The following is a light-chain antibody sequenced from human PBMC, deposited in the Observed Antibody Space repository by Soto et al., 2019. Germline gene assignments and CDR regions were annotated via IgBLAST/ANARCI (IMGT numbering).Light chain of an antibody. CDR1: QAIYHY. V-gene: IGKV1-16*02. J-gene: IGKJ2*01. Sequence: DIHITHSPPSVSASVWDRVTITCRASQAIYHYLAWFQQMPGKAPKPLLYAASSLQSGVPPKFSGSGFGTDFTLTISSLQPEDSATYYCQQYNSFPYTFGQGTKV. CDR2: AAS. CDR3: QQYNSFPYT.